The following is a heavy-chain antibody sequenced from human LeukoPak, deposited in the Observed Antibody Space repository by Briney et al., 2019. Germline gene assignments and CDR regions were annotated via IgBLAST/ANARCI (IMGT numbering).Heavy chain of an antibody. V-gene: IGHV3-15*01. CDR2: IKTKTDGGTT. D-gene: IGHD6-13*01. Sequence: PGGSLRLSCAASGFTFSNAWMSWVRQAPGKGLEWVGRIKTKTDGGTTDYAAPVKGRFIISRDDSKNTLYLQMNSLKTEDTAVYYCTTSQTWSSSWYISWGQGTLVTVSS. J-gene: IGHJ4*02. CDR1: GFTFSNAW. CDR3: TTSQTWSSSWYIS.